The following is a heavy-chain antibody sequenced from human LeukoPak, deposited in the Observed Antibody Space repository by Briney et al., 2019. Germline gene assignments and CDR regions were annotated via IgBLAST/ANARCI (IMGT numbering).Heavy chain of an antibody. V-gene: IGHV3-21*01. CDR2: ISSSSSYI. CDR3: ARDLGSYGSLPHY. D-gene: IGHD5-18*01. CDR1: GFTFSSYS. J-gene: IGHJ4*02. Sequence: GGPLRLSCAVSGFTFSSYSMNWVRQAPGKGLEWVSSISSSSSYIYYADSVKGRFTISRDNAKNSLYLQMNSLRAEDTAVYYCARDLGSYGSLPHYWGQGTLVTVSS.